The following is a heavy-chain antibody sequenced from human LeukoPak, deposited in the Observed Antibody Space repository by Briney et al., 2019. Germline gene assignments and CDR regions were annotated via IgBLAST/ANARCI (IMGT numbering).Heavy chain of an antibody. CDR2: INHSGST. D-gene: IGHD3-3*01. J-gene: IGHJ6*03. V-gene: IGHV4-34*01. CDR1: GGSFSGYY. Sequence: SETLSLTCAVYGGSFSGYYWSWIRQPPGKGLEWIGEINHSGSTNYNPSLKSRVTISVYTSKNQFSLKLSSVTAADTAVYYCARSRKKYYDFWSGYYRAGRYYYYYMDVWGKGTTVTVSS. CDR3: ARSRKKYYDFWSGYYRAGRYYYYYMDV.